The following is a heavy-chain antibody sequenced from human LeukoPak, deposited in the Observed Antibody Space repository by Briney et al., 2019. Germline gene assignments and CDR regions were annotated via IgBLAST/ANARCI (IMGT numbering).Heavy chain of an antibody. CDR3: ASTTATHYYDSSGYWDY. CDR1: GGSISSSSYY. J-gene: IGHJ4*02. CDR2: IYYSVST. D-gene: IGHD3-22*01. V-gene: IGHV4-39*07. Sequence: SETLSLTCTVSGGSISSSSYYWGWIRQPPGKGLEWIGSIYYSVSTYYNPSLKSRVTISVDTSKNQFSLKLSSVTAADTAVYYCASTTATHYYDSSGYWDYWGQGTLVTVSS.